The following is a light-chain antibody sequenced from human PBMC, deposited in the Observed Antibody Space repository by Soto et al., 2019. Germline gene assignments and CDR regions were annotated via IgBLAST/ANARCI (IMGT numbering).Light chain of an antibody. J-gene: IGKJ4*01. V-gene: IGKV3-11*01. CDR3: QQRSTWPLT. CDR1: QSVSTY. CDR2: DAS. Sequence: EIVLTQSPATLSLSAGERATLSCRTSQSVSTYLAWYQQKPGQAPRLLIYDASNRATGIPPRFSGSGSGTDFTLSISSLEPEDFAVYFCQQRSTWPLTFGGGTKVDIK.